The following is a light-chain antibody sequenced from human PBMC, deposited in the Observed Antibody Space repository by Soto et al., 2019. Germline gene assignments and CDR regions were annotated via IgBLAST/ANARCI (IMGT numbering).Light chain of an antibody. J-gene: IGKJ1*01. CDR1: QDLDNW. CDR3: QQYSSYWT. V-gene: IGKV1-5*03. Sequence: ILMSQSPSSLSASVGDRVTITCRASQDLDNWLAWYQQKPGKAPQLLIYRSSTLKTGVPSRFSGFGSGTEYTLTISGLQPDDFATYYCQQYSSYWTFGQGPKVDIK. CDR2: RSS.